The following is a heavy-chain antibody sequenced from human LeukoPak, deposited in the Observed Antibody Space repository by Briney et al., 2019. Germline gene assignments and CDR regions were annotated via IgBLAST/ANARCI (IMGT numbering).Heavy chain of an antibody. V-gene: IGHV4-34*01. CDR1: GGSFSGYY. Sequence: KPSETLSLTCAVYGGSFSGYYWSWIRQPPGKGLEWIGEINHSGSTNYNPSLKSRVTISVDTSKNQFSLKLSSVTAADTAVYHCARVGATRYYYYMDVWGKGTTVTVSS. CDR2: INHSGST. CDR3: ARVGATRYYYYMDV. D-gene: IGHD5-12*01. J-gene: IGHJ6*03.